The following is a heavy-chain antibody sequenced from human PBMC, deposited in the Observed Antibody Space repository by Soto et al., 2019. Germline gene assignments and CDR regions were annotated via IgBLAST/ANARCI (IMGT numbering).Heavy chain of an antibody. CDR2: INHSGST. CDR1: GGSLSGYY. V-gene: IGHV4-34*01. Sequence: PWETLSLTCAVYGGSLSGYYWSWIRQPPGKGLEWIGEINHSGSTNYNPSLKSRVTISVDTSKNQFSLKLSSVTAADTAVYYCAILGYSGYAGGQGTLVTVSS. D-gene: IGHD5-12*01. J-gene: IGHJ4*02. CDR3: AILGYSGYA.